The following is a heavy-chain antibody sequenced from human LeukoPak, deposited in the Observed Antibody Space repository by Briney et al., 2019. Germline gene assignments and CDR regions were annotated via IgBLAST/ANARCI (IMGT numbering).Heavy chain of an antibody. Sequence: GASVKVSCEASGYTFTSYGISWVRQAPGQGLEWMGWISAYNGNTNYAQKLQGRVTMTTDTSTSTAYMELRSLRSDDTAVYYCARGRGHHSREFLYYFDYWGQGTLVTVSS. CDR3: ARGRGHHSREFLYYFDY. CDR1: GYTFTSYG. V-gene: IGHV1-18*01. CDR2: ISAYNGNT. J-gene: IGHJ4*02. D-gene: IGHD6-13*01.